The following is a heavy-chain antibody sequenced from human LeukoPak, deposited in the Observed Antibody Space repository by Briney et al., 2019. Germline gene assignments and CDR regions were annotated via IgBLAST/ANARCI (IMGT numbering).Heavy chain of an antibody. CDR3: ARAFIVVVVAASSLDY. V-gene: IGHV3-48*02. CDR1: GFTFSSYS. J-gene: IGHJ4*02. Sequence: GGSLRLSCAASGFTFSSYSMNWVRQAPGKGLEWVSYISSSSSTIYYADSVKGRFTISRDNAKNSLYLQMNSLRDEDTAVYYCARAFIVVVVAASSLDYWGQGTLVTVSS. D-gene: IGHD2-15*01. CDR2: ISSSSSTI.